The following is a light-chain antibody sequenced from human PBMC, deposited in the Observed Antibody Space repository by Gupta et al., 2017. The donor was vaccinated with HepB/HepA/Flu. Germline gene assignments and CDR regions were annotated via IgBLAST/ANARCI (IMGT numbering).Light chain of an antibody. CDR1: QSLSSN. CDR2: GAS. V-gene: IGKV3-15*01. Sequence: EIVITQSPATLSVSLGDRVTLSCRASQSLSSNLAWYQKKPGQAHRLLIYGASTRATGIPDRFSGSGSGTEFTLTISSLQSEDFAVYYCQQYHFWPPITFGQGTRLDLK. CDR3: QQYHFWPPIT. J-gene: IGKJ5*01.